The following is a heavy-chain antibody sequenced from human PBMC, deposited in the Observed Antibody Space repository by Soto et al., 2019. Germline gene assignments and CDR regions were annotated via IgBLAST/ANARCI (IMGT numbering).Heavy chain of an antibody. V-gene: IGHV1-69*04. D-gene: IGHD3-9*01. CDR2: IIPSLGLA. Sequence: SVEVSCKASGGTFSSYTISWVRQGPGQRLEWMGRIIPSLGLAKYSQKFQGRVTITADQSTSTGYMELCSLRSKATAVFYCARDRTVTITGFYDNYGMEVWVQGTPVTVPT. CDR3: ARDRTVTITGFYDNYGMEV. J-gene: IGHJ6*01. CDR1: GGTFSSYT.